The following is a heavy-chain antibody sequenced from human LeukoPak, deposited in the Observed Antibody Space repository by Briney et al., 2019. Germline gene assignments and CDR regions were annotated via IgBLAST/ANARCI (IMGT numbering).Heavy chain of an antibody. CDR1: GGTFSSYA. CDR2: IIPIFGTA. J-gene: IGHJ4*02. CDR3: ARDXHVF. Sequence: SCKASGGTFSSYAISWVRQAPGXGLEWMGGIIPIFGTANYAQKLQGRVTMTTDTSTSTAYMELRSLRSDDTAVYYCARDXHVFWGQGTLXTVSS. V-gene: IGHV1-69*05.